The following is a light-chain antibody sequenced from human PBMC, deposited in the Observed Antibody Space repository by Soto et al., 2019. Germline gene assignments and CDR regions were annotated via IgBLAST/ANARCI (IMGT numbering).Light chain of an antibody. CDR1: QSVSGS. CDR2: DTS. CDR3: QQRSSWPRVT. J-gene: IGKJ5*01. Sequence: EIVLTQSPATLSLSPWERATLSCRASQSVSGSLAWYQQKPGQAPRLLIYDTSNRATGIPARFSGRGSGTGFTLTISSLEPEDFALYYCQQRSSWPRVTFGQGTRLEIK. V-gene: IGKV3-11*01.